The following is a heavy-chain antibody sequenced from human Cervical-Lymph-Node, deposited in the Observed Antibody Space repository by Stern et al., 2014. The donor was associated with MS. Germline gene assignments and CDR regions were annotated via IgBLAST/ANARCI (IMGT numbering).Heavy chain of an antibody. D-gene: IGHD3-22*01. CDR2: ISYYSDTK. CDR3: AKGPSIFDSSGYLDV. Sequence: VQLVESGGGLVQPGRSLRLSCAASGFTFSSYAMHWVRQAPGKGLEWVASISYYSDTKFYTDSVKGRFTISRYNSKNPLFLQLNRLRAEDTAIYYCAKGPSIFDSSGYLDVWGQGTLVTVSS. V-gene: IGHV3-30*18. CDR1: GFTFSSYA. J-gene: IGHJ5*02.